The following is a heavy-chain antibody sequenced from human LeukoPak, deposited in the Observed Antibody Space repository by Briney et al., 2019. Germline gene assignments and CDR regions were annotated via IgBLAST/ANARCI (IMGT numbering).Heavy chain of an antibody. CDR3: ARDSGSGYYDAFDI. D-gene: IGHD3-3*01. CDR2: IYYSGST. J-gene: IGHJ3*02. V-gene: IGHV4-31*03. Sequence: SQTLSLTCTVSGGSISSGGYYWSWIRQHPGKGLEWIGYIYYSGSTYYNPSLKSRVTISVDRSKNQFSLKLSSVTAADTAVYYCARDSGSGYYDAFDIWGQGTMVTVSS. CDR1: GGSISSGGYY.